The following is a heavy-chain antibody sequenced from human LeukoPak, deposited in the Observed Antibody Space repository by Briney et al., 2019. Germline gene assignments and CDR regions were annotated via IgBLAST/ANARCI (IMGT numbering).Heavy chain of an antibody. CDR2: ISAYNGNT. CDR3: ARAVARWGAFDI. Sequence: ASVKVSCKASGYTFTSYGISWVRQAPGQGLEWMGWISAYNGNTNYAQKLQGRVTVTADESTSAAYMELSSLRSEDTAVYYCARAVARWGAFDIWGQGTMVTVSS. CDR1: GYTFTSYG. J-gene: IGHJ3*02. V-gene: IGHV1-18*01. D-gene: IGHD6-19*01.